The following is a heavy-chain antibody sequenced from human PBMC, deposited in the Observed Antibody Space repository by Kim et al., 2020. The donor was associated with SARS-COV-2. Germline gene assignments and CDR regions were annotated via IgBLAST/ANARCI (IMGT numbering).Heavy chain of an antibody. CDR2: SGSI. CDR3: AKGYLFDY. V-gene: IGHV3-9*01. D-gene: IGHD3-9*01. Sequence: SGSIGYADSVKGRFTISRDNAKNSLYLQMNSLGAEDTALYYCAKGYLFDYWGQGTLVTVSS. J-gene: IGHJ4*02.